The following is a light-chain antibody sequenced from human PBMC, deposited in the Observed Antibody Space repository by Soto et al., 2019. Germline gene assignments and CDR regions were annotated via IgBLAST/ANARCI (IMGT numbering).Light chain of an antibody. V-gene: IGKV3D-20*02. CDR2: GAS. CDR3: QQRSNWPLT. J-gene: IGKJ4*01. Sequence: DIVLTQSPSTLSLSPGERATLTCRASQSISSSYLAWYQQKPGQAPRLLIYGASSRATGIPDRLSGSGSGTDFTLTISRLEPEDFAVYYCQQRSNWPLTFGGGTKVDIK. CDR1: QSISSSY.